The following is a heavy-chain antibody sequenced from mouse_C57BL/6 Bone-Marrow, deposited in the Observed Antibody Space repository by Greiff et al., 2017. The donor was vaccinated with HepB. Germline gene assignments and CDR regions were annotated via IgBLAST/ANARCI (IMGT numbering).Heavy chain of an antibody. D-gene: IGHD1-1*01. J-gene: IGHJ1*03. V-gene: IGHV2-5*01. CDR1: GFSLTSYG. CDR3: AKNERGPNYYGSSPYWYFDV. CDR2: IWRGGST. Sequence: QVQLQQSGPGLVQPSQSLSITCTVSGFSLTSYGVHWVRQSPGKGLEWLGVIWRGGSTDYNAAFMSRLSITKDNSKSQVFFKMNSLQADDTAIYYCAKNERGPNYYGSSPYWYFDVWGTGTTVTVSS.